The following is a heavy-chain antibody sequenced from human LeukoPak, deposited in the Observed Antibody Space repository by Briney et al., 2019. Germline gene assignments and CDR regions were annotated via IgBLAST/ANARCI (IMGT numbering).Heavy chain of an antibody. J-gene: IGHJ3*02. CDR3: ARRDYDYVWGSYRAFDI. D-gene: IGHD3-16*02. CDR2: INHSGST. CDR1: GGSFSGYY. V-gene: IGHV4-34*01. Sequence: SETLSLTCAVYGGSFSGYYWSWIRQPPGKGLEWIGEINHSGSTNYNPSLKSRVTISVDTSKNQFSLKLSSMTAADTAVYYCARRDYDYVWGSYRAFDIWGQGTMVTVSS.